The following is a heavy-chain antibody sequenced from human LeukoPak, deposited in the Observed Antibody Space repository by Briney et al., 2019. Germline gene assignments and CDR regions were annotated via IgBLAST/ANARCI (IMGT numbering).Heavy chain of an antibody. CDR2: IYYSGST. V-gene: IGHV4-31*03. CDR1: GGSISSGGYY. J-gene: IGHJ4*02. D-gene: IGHD6-13*01. Sequence: SETLSLTCTVSGGSISSGGYYWSWIRQHPGKGLEWIGYIYYSGSTYYNPSLKSRVTISVDTSKNQFSLKLSSVTAADTAVYYCARSEQLDFDYWGQRTLVTVSS. CDR3: ARSEQLDFDY.